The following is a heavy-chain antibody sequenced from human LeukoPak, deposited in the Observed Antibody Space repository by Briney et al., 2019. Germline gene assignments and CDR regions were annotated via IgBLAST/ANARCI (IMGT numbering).Heavy chain of an antibody. CDR3: TRKGSQWDFLVDY. V-gene: IGHV3-21*01. CDR2: ITSSGRYI. D-gene: IGHD2/OR15-2a*01. CDR1: GFTFSSYP. Sequence: GGSLRLSCAASGFTFSSYPMSWVRQAPGKGLEWVSSITSSGRYIYYADSVKGRFTISRDNAENPLYLQMDSLTAEDTAVYYCTRKGSQWDFLVDYWGQGTRVTVSS. J-gene: IGHJ4*02.